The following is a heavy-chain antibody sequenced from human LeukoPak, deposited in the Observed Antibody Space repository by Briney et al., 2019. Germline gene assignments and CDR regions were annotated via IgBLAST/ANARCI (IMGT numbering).Heavy chain of an antibody. V-gene: IGHV4-31*03. J-gene: IGHJ6*02. D-gene: IGHD4-17*01. CDR1: GGPISSGGYY. CDR2: IYYSGST. Sequence: SETLSLTCTVSGGPISSGGYYWSWIRQHPGKGLEWIGYIYYSGSTYYNPSLKSRVTISVDTSKNQFSLKLSSVTAADTAVYYCARATVGFQRYYGMDVWGQGTTVTVSS. CDR3: ARATVGFQRYYGMDV.